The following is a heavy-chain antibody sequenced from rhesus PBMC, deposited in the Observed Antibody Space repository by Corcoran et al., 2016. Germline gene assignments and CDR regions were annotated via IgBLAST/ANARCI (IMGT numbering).Heavy chain of an antibody. Sequence: QLVGTGGGLVQPGGSLSLSCEASRFTFSSFAMSWGGQAPGKGLEGVSGSRYTGEPTCYADSVKGRFTIAKDTSRDTISLQMNSLRAEDTAIYFCAKGGFGWNRDRFDLLGSGVVVTVSS. V-gene: IGHV3S5*01. J-gene: IGHJ5-1*01. CDR1: RFTFSSFA. CDR3: AKGGFGWNRDRFDL. CDR2: SRYTGEPT. D-gene: IGHD1-20*01.